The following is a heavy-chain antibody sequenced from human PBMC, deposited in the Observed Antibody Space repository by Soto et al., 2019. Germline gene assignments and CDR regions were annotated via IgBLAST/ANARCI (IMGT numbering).Heavy chain of an antibody. J-gene: IGHJ5*02. CDR3: ARTGGATDP. CDR2: TYYRSKWYS. CDR1: GDSVSSNSAA. D-gene: IGHD1-26*01. V-gene: IGHV6-1*01. Sequence: SQTLSLTCAISGDSVSSNSAAWNWIRQSPSRGFEWLGRTYYRSKWYSEYAVSVKGRITINPDPSKNHFSLQLNSVTPEDAAVYYCARTGGATDPWGQGTLVTVSS.